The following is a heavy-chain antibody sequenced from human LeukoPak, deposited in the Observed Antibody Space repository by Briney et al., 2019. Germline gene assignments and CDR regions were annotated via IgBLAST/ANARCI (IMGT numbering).Heavy chain of an antibody. Sequence: GESLKISCKGSGYSFTTYWIGWVRQMPGKGLEWMGVICPRDSNVRYSPSFQGQVTISADKSISTAYLQWSSLKASGTAMYYCARQFGGNSEFDYWGQGTLVTVSS. D-gene: IGHD4-23*01. CDR2: ICPRDSNV. J-gene: IGHJ4*02. V-gene: IGHV5-51*01. CDR3: ARQFGGNSEFDY. CDR1: GYSFTTYW.